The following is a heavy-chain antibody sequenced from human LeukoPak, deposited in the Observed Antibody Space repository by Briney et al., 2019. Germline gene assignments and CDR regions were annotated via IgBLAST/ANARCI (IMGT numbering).Heavy chain of an antibody. Sequence: GGSLRLSCAASGFTFSSYAMSWVRQAPGKGLEWVSAISGSGGSTYYADSVRGRLTIFRDNSKNTLYLQMNSLRAEDTATYYCAKHYMGPYDNRGLDYWGQGSLVTVSS. CDR2: ISGSGGST. D-gene: IGHD3-10*01. CDR3: AKHYMGPYDNRGLDY. CDR1: GFTFSSYA. V-gene: IGHV3-23*01. J-gene: IGHJ4*02.